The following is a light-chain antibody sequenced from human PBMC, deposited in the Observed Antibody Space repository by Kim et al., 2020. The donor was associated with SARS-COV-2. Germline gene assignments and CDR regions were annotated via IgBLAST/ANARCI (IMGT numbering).Light chain of an antibody. CDR1: QDISTN. V-gene: IGKV1-16*01. J-gene: IGKJ1*01. CDR3: QQYSNYPRT. CDR2: AAS. Sequence: ASIGDRVPIPCRASQDISTNLAWFKQKPGKAPKSLIYAASSWQNGAPTRFSGGGSGTDFTLTISSLQAEDSATYYCQQYSNYPRTFGQGTKVDIK.